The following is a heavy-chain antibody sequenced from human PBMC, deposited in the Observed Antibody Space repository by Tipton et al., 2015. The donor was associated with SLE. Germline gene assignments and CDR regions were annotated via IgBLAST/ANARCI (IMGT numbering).Heavy chain of an antibody. D-gene: IGHD6-19*01. Sequence: SLRLSCAVFGGSISRSNWCSWVRQPPGKGLEWIGEIYHSGSTNYNPSLKSRVTISVDKSKNQFSLKLRSVTAADTALYYCACLYSSSFQRDSWGQGTLVTVSS. CDR1: GGSISRSNW. CDR2: IYHSGST. J-gene: IGHJ5*02. V-gene: IGHV4-4*02. CDR3: ACLYSSSFQRDS.